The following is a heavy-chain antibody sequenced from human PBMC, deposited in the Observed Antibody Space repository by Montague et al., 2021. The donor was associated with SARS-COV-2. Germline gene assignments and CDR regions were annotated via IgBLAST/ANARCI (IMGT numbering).Heavy chain of an antibody. CDR2: MSYSGSA. CDR1: GATISSDY. CDR3: ARTSDPSNFDSTGYYGAFDV. Sequence: SETLSPTCTVSGATISSDYWSWIRQSPGKGLEWIGYMSYSGSATYNPSLESRVAISRETSKNQFSLTLIPATAADTAIYYCARTSDPSNFDSTGYYGAFDVWGQGTTVIVSS. J-gene: IGHJ3*01. V-gene: IGHV4-59*01. D-gene: IGHD3-22*01.